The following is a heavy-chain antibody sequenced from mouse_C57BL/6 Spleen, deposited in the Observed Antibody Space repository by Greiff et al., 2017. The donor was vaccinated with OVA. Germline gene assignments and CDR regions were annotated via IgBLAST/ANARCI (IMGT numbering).Heavy chain of an antibody. CDR1: GYTFTSSW. D-gene: IGHD2-1*01. J-gene: IGHJ1*03. V-gene: IGHV1-55*01. Sequence: QVQLQQPGAELVKPGASVKMSCKASGYTFTSSWITWVKQRPGQGLEWIGDIYPGSGSTNYNEKFKSKATLTVDTSSSTAYMQLSSLTSEDSAVYYCARGIYYGNYVWYFDVWGTGTTVTVSS. CDR2: IYPGSGST. CDR3: ARGIYYGNYVWYFDV.